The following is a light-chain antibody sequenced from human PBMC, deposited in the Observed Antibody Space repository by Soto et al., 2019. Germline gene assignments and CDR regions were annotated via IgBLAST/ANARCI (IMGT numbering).Light chain of an antibody. J-gene: IGLJ1*01. V-gene: IGLV1-47*02. CDR2: SNN. Sequence: QPVLTQPPSASGTPGQRLTISCSGSSFNVGNNYVSWYQMLPGTAPTLLIYSNNQRPSGVPDRFSGSKSGTSASLAISGLRSGDEAYYYCAVWDDSLSGSYVFGTGTKVTVL. CDR1: SFNVGNNY. CDR3: AVWDDSLSGSYV.